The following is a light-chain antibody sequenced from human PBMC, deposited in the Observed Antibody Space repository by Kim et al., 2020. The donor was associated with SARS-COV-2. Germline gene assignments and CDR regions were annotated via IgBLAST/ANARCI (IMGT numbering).Light chain of an antibody. J-gene: IGKJ1*01. V-gene: IGKV2-28*01. CDR2: LGS. Sequence: LASISGTASQSLLNRVGHNALEWYLQKPGQSPQILMYLGSNRASGVPDRFSGSGSCKDFTLTISRVEAEDVGVYYCMQPLQTPWTFGQGTKVDI. CDR1: QSLLNRVGHNA. CDR3: MQPLQTPWT.